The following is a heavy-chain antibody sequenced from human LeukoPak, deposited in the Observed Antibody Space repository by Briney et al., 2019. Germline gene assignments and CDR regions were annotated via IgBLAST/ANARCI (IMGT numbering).Heavy chain of an antibody. CDR1: GYTFTGYY. CDR2: INPNSGGT. J-gene: IGHJ5*02. Sequence: GASVKVSCKASGYTFTGYYTHWVRQAPGQGLEWMGWINPNSGGTNYAQKFQGRVTMTRDTSISTAYMELSRLRSDDTAVYYCARSYLEDIVVVVAATDNWFDPWGQGTLVTVSS. CDR3: ARSYLEDIVVVVAATDNWFDP. D-gene: IGHD2-15*01. V-gene: IGHV1-2*02.